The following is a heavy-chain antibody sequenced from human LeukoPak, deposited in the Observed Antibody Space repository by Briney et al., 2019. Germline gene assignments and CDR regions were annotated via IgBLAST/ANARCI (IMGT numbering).Heavy chain of an antibody. CDR3: ARDSPEPGQFFDY. V-gene: IGHV3-7*04. Sequence: GGSLRLSCAASGFTLGGYWMTWLRQVPGKGLEWVANIKHDGSQKYYVDSVKGRFTISRDNAKNSLYLQMNSLSVEDTAVYYCARDSPEPGQFFDYWGQGTLVTVSS. CDR2: IKHDGSQK. CDR1: GFTLGGYW. D-gene: IGHD1-14*01. J-gene: IGHJ4*02.